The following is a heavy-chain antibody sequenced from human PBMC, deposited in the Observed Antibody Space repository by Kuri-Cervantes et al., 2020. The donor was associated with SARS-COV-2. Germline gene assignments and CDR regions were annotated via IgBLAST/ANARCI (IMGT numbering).Heavy chain of an antibody. Sequence: GSLRLSCTVSGGSITTPIYYWDWIRQPPGKGLEWVGSTYHDGTTFYNPSLKSRVTISVDTSKNQFSLKLSSVTAADTAVYYCARSYCGGDCYSFYYYYYGMDVWGQGTTVTVSS. CDR1: GGSITTPIYY. J-gene: IGHJ6*02. CDR2: TYHDGTT. V-gene: IGHV4-39*01. D-gene: IGHD2-21*02. CDR3: ARSYCGGDCYSFYYYYYGMDV.